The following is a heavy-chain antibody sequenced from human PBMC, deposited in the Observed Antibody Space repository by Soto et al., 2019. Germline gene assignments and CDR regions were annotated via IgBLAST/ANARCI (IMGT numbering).Heavy chain of an antibody. J-gene: IGHJ4*02. V-gene: IGHV4-59*01. CDR2: IYYSGST. D-gene: IGHD6-19*01. CDR3: ASLSVAGTNSNYFDY. Sequence: PSETLSLTCTVSGGSISSYYWSWIRQPPGKGLEWIGYIYYSGSTNYNPSLKSRVTISADTSKNQFSLKLSSVTAADTAVYYCASLSVAGTNSNYFDYWGQGTLVTVSS. CDR1: GGSISSYY.